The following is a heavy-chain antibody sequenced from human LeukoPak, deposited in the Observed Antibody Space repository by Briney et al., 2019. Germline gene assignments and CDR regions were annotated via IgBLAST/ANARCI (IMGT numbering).Heavy chain of an antibody. CDR1: GDTLTRHY. Sequence: ASVKVSCKASGDTLTRHYMHWVRHAPGQGLEWMGIINPSGGRTTYAQKFQDRVTMTRDMSTGAVYMELSNLRSEDTAVYYCAIEGSSVYNDPPPLDHWGQGTLVTVSS. D-gene: IGHD5/OR15-5a*01. J-gene: IGHJ4*02. V-gene: IGHV1-46*01. CDR2: INPSGGRT. CDR3: AIEGSSVYNDPPPLDH.